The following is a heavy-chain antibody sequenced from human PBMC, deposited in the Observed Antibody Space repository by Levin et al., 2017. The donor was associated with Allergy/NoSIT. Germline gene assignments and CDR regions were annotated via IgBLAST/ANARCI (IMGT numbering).Heavy chain of an antibody. J-gene: IGHJ3*02. CDR3: ARYNSKGKNEFDS. CDR1: GGSISSYY. V-gene: IGHV4-59*08. D-gene: IGHD2/OR15-2a*01. CDR2: ISYSGRT. Sequence: SQTLSLTCSVSGGSISSYYWSWIRQPPGKGLEWIGYISYSGRTNYSPSLKSRVTISLDTSKNQFSLKLSSVTAADTAVYYCARYNSKGKNEFDSWGQGTMVTVSS.